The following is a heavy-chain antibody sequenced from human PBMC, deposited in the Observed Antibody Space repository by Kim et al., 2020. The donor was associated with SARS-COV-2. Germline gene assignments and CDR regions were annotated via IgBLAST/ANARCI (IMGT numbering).Heavy chain of an antibody. D-gene: IGHD3-3*01. CDR3: ARVSITIFGVVNWFDP. CDR2: ISAYNGNT. Sequence: ASVKVSCKASGYTFTSYGISWVRQAPGQGLEWRGWISAYNGNTNYAQKLQGRVTMTTDTSTSTAYMELRSLRSDDTAVYYCARVSITIFGVVNWFDPWGQGTLVTVSS. J-gene: IGHJ5*02. CDR1: GYTFTSYG. V-gene: IGHV1-18*01.